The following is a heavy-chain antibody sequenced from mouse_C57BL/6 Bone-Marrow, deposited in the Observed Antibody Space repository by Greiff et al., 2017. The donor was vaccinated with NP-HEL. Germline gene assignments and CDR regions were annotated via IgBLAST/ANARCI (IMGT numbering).Heavy chain of an antibody. CDR1: GYTFTDYN. V-gene: IGHV1-22*01. CDR2: INPNNGGT. Sequence: VQLQQSGPELVKPGASVKLSCKASGYTFTDYNMHWVKQSHGKSLEWIGYINPNNGGTSYNQKFKGKATLPVNKSSSTAYLELRSLTSEDAAVYYGTRRDYYGSRGAMDYWGQGTSVTVSS. CDR3: TRRDYYGSRGAMDY. D-gene: IGHD1-1*01. J-gene: IGHJ4*01.